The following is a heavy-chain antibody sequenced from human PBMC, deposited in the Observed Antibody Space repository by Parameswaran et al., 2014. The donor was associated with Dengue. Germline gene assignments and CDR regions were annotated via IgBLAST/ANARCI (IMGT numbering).Heavy chain of an antibody. D-gene: IGHD6-6*01. J-gene: IGHJ5*02. Sequence: SWVRQAPGQGLEWMGGIIPIFGTANYAQKFQGRVTITADESTSTAYMELSSLRSEDTAVYYCAREPPYSSSSRFDPWGQGTLVTVSS. CDR2: IIPIFGTA. V-gene: IGHV1-69*01. CDR3: AREPPYSSSSRFDP.